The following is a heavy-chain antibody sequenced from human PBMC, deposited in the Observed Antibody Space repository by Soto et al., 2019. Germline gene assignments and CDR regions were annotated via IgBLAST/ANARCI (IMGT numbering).Heavy chain of an antibody. D-gene: IGHD6-6*01. Sequence: GESLKISCQGSGYAFSSYWIGWVRQMPGKGLEWMGIIYPGDSDTRYSPSFQGQVTISADKSISTAYLQWSSLKASDTAMYYCASPSIAARPGYYYYGMDVWGQGTTVTVSS. CDR1: GYAFSSYW. CDR2: IYPGDSDT. J-gene: IGHJ6*02. V-gene: IGHV5-51*01. CDR3: ASPSIAARPGYYYYGMDV.